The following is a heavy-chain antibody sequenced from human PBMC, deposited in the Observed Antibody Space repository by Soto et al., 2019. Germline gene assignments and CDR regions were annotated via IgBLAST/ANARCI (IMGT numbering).Heavy chain of an antibody. D-gene: IGHD3-22*01. CDR3: STDLGYSESDRYFDY. Sequence: PGGSLRLSCAASGFTFSNNYMSWVRQAPGKGLEWVSYISSGGSIIYYADSVKGRFTISRDNAKNSLYLQMNSLRAEDTAVYYCSTDLGYSESDRYFDYWGQGALVTVSS. V-gene: IGHV3-11*01. J-gene: IGHJ4*02. CDR1: GFTFSNNY. CDR2: ISSGGSII.